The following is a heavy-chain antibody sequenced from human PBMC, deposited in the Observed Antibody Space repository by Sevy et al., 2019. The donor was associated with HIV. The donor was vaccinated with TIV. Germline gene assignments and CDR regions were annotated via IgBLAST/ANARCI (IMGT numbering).Heavy chain of an antibody. CDR2: TYYRSKWYN. D-gene: IGHD6-6*01. J-gene: IGHJ4*02. CDR1: GYSVSSNSAA. CDR3: ARGTPYSSSSELDEGLFDY. Sequence: QSQTLSLTCAISGYSVSSNSAAWNWIRQSPSRGLEWLGRTYYRSKWYNDYAVSVKSRITINPDTSKNQFSLQLNSVTPEDTAVYYCARGTPYSSSSELDEGLFDYWGQGTLVTVSS. V-gene: IGHV6-1*01.